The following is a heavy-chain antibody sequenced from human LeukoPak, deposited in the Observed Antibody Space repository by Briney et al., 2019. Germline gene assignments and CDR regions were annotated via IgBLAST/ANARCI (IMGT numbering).Heavy chain of an antibody. D-gene: IGHD3-10*01. J-gene: IGHJ3*02. CDR2: ISSSSSYI. CDR1: GFTFSSYS. CDR3: ARAVYGSSAFDI. Sequence: GGSLRLSCAASGFTFSSYSMNWVRQAPGKGLEWVSSISSSSSYIYYADSVKGRLTISRDNAKNSLYLQMNSLRAEDTAVYYCARAVYGSSAFDIWGQGTMVTVSS. V-gene: IGHV3-21*01.